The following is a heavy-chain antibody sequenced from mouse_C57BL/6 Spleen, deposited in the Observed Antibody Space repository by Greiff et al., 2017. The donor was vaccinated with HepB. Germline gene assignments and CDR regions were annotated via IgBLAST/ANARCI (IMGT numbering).Heavy chain of an antibody. CDR2: IYPRSGNT. V-gene: IGHV1-81*01. J-gene: IGHJ3*01. CDR3: AREEGAY. CDR1: GYTFTSYG. Sequence: VQLQQSGAELARPGASVKLSCKASGYTFTSYGISWVKQRTGQGLEWIGEIYPRSGNTYYNEKFKGKATLTVDKSSSTAYMELRSLTSEDSAVYFCAREEGAYWGQGTLVTVSA. D-gene: IGHD3-3*01.